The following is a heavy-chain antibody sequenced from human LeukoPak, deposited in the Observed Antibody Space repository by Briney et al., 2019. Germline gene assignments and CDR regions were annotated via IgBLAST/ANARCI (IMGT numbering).Heavy chain of an antibody. D-gene: IGHD7-27*01. V-gene: IGHV1-2*02. CDR2: INPNSGGT. Sequence: ASVTVSCQASGYTFTGYYMHWVRQAPGQGLEWMGWINPNSGGTNYAQKFRGRVTMTRDTSISTAYMELSRLRSDDTAVYYCARFTGAKGSFDDWGQGTLVTVSS. J-gene: IGHJ4*02. CDR3: ARFTGAKGSFDD. CDR1: GYTFTGYY.